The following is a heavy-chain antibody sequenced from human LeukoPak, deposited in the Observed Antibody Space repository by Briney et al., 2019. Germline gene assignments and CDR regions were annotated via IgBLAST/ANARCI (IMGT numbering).Heavy chain of an antibody. CDR1: GFTVSSNY. V-gene: IGHV3-66*02. CDR2: IYSGGST. CDR3: ARGGYNWNDESAFDI. J-gene: IGHJ3*02. D-gene: IGHD1-1*01. Sequence: GGSLRLSCAASGFTVSSNYMSWVRQAPGKGLEWVSVIYSGGSTDYANSVKGRFTISRDNPKNTLYLQMNSLRAEDTAVYYCARGGYNWNDESAFDIWGQGTMVTVSS.